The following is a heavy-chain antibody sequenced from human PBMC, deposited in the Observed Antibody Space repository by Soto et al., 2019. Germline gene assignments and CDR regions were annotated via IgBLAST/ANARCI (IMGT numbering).Heavy chain of an antibody. D-gene: IGHD1-26*01. CDR3: AREVSLVGCGQLDY. Sequence: QVQLQESGPGLLKPSQTLSLTCTVSGGSISKGGYFWGWIRQHPGKGLEWIGYTYYSGDTYYNPSLKSRVSISVDTSKNQFFLRLSSVTAADTAVYYCAREVSLVGCGQLDYWGRGTLVTVSS. J-gene: IGHJ4*02. CDR2: TYYSGDT. CDR1: GGSISKGGYF. V-gene: IGHV4-31*03.